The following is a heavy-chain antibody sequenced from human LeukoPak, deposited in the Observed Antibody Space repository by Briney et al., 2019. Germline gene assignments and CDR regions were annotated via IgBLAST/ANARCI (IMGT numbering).Heavy chain of an antibody. J-gene: IGHJ4*02. CDR2: IYYSGST. CDR1: GGSISSSTDY. Sequence: SETLSLTCTVSGGSISSSTDYWGWIRQAPEKGLEWIGYIYYSGSTNYNPSLKSRVIISLDTSKNQFSLKLSSVTAADTAMYYCARVSRGNSVGGDYWGQGTLVTVSS. CDR3: ARVSRGNSVGGDY. V-gene: IGHV4-61*05. D-gene: IGHD4-23*01.